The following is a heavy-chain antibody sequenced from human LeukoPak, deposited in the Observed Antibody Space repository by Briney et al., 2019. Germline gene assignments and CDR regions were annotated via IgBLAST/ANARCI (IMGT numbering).Heavy chain of an antibody. CDR3: ARAVVGIVVVPAAAGTYYFDY. V-gene: IGHV1-2*02. CDR1: GYTFTSYY. Sequence: APVKLSCTASGYTFTSYYMHWVRQAPGQGLEWMGWINPNSGGTNYAQKFQGRVTMTRDTCISTAYMELSRLRSDDTAVYYCARAVVGIVVVPAAAGTYYFDYWGQGTLVTGSS. CDR2: INPNSGGT. J-gene: IGHJ4*02. D-gene: IGHD2-2*03.